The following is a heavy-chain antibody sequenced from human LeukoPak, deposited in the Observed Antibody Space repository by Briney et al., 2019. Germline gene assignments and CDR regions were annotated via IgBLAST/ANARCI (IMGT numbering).Heavy chain of an antibody. V-gene: IGHV4-4*07. D-gene: IGHD6-13*01. CDR1: GGALSSYY. J-gene: IGHJ4*02. Sequence: SETLSLTCTVCGGALSSYYWSWIRQPAGKGLEWIGRIYSSGSTNYNTSLKSRVTMSVDTSKNQFSLKLSSVTAADTAVYYCARDNEAAARAYDYWGQGTLVTVSS. CDR3: ARDNEAAARAYDY. CDR2: IYSSGST.